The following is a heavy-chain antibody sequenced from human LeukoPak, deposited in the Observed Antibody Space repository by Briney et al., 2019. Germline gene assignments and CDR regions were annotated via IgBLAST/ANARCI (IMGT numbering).Heavy chain of an antibody. D-gene: IGHD6-19*01. CDR3: ARGRIAVYDY. J-gene: IGHJ4*02. CDR1: GVSFSGYY. CDR2: INHSGST. V-gene: IGHV4-34*01. Sequence: SETLSLTYAVYGVSFSGYYWSWIRQPPGKGLEWIGEINHSGSTNYNPSLKSRVTISVDTSKNQFSLKLSSVTAADTAVYYCARGRIAVYDYWGQGTLVTVSS.